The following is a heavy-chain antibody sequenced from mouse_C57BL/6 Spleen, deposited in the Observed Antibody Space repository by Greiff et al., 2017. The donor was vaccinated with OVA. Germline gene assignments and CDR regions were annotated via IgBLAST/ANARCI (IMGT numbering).Heavy chain of an antibody. V-gene: IGHV5-6*01. CDR3: ARHPPNCYGSSYPHDFDD. J-gene: IGHJ2*01. D-gene: IGHD1-1*01. CDR1: GFTFSSYG. CDR2: ISSGGSYT. Sequence: EVHLVESGADLVKPGGSLKLSCAASGFTFSSYGMSWVRQTPDKRLEWVATISSGGSYTYYPDSVKGRFTITRDNAKNTLYLQMSSLKSEDTAMYYCARHPPNCYGSSYPHDFDDWGQGTTLTVSS.